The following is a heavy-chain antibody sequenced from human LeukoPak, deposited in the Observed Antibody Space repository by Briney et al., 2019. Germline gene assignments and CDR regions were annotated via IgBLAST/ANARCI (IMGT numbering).Heavy chain of an antibody. CDR2: IYPGDSDT. Sequence: GESLKIPCKGSGYSFTSYWIVWVRQMPGKGLEWMGIIYPGDSDTRYSPSFQGQVTISADKSISTAYLQWSSLKASDTAMYYCARQVHDSSGYYYLPLHYWGQGTLVTVSS. CDR1: GYSFTSYW. J-gene: IGHJ4*02. V-gene: IGHV5-51*01. D-gene: IGHD3-22*01. CDR3: ARQVHDSSGYYYLPLHY.